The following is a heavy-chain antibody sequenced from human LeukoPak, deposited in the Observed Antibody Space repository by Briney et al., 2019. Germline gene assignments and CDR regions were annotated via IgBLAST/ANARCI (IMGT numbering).Heavy chain of an antibody. CDR1: GGSISSSNYY. J-gene: IGHJ4*02. V-gene: IGHV4-39*01. CDR3: ARLDYGDYGGFDY. CDR2: IHYSGNT. D-gene: IGHD4-17*01. Sequence: SETLSLTCTVSGGSISSSNYYWGWIRQPPGKGLEWIGTIHYSGNTYYNPSLKSRVIISIDTSKNQFSLKVSSVTAADTAVYCCARLDYGDYGGFDYWGQGTLVTVSS.